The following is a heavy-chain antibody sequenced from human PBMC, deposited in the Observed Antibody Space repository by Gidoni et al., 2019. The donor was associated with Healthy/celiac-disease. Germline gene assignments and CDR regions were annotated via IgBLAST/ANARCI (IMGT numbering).Heavy chain of an antibody. V-gene: IGHV4-39*01. CDR2: IYYSGST. D-gene: IGHD3-22*01. Sequence: WIGSIYYSGSTYYNPSLKSRVTISVDTSKNQFSLKLSSVTAADTAVYYCARHNYDDSSGYSKYYFDYWGQGTLVTVSS. CDR3: ARHNYDDSSGYSKYYFDY. J-gene: IGHJ4*02.